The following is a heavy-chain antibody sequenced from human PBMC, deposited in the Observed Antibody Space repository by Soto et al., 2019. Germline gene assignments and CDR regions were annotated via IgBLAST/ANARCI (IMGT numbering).Heavy chain of an antibody. V-gene: IGHV1-18*01. J-gene: IGHJ6*02. D-gene: IGHD6-19*01. Sequence: ASVKVSCKASGYTFTSYGISWVRQAPGQGLEWMGWISAYNGNTNYAQKLQGRVTMTTDTSTSTAYMELRSLRSDDTAVYYCARDRQWLVLGYYYYYGMDVWGQGTTVTVSS. CDR1: GYTFTSYG. CDR3: ARDRQWLVLGYYYYYGMDV. CDR2: ISAYNGNT.